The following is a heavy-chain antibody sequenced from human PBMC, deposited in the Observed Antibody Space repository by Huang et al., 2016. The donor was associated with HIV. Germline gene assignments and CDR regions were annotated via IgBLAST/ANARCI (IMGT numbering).Heavy chain of an antibody. V-gene: IGHV3-7*01. J-gene: IGHJ6*02. Sequence: VESGGRLVQPGGSIRLSCVGSTFRFGAYWMSWVRQSPGKGLEWVANIKQDEREKYYGDSVKGRFNISRDNAKKVLFLEMNNVRVEDTATYYCATKTAAMDIWGQGTTVTVS. CDR1: TFRFGAYW. CDR2: IKQDEREK. D-gene: IGHD1-7*01. CDR3: ATKTAAMDI.